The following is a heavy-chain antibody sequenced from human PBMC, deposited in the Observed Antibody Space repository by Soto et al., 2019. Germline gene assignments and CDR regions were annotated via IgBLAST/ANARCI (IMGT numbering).Heavy chain of an antibody. CDR2: ISYDGSNK. D-gene: IGHD3-22*01. CDR1: GFTFSSYG. V-gene: IGHV3-30*18. J-gene: IGHJ4*02. Sequence: GSLRLSCAASGFTFSSYGMHWVRQAPGKGLEWVAVISYDGSNKYYADSVKGRFTISRDNSKNTLYLQMNSLRAEDTAVYYCAKDYYDSSGYPNNYFDYWGQGTLVTVSS. CDR3: AKDYYDSSGYPNNYFDY.